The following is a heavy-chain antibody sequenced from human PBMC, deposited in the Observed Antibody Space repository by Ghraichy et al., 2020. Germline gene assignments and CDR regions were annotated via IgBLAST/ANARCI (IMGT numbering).Heavy chain of an antibody. V-gene: IGHV3-23*01. CDR2: ISGSGGST. Sequence: GGSLRLSCAASRFTFSSYAMNWVRQAPGKGLEWVSAISGSGGSTYYADSVKGRFTISRDNSKNTLYLQMNSLRAEDTAVYHCAKADGSGSYYADYWGQGTLVTVS. D-gene: IGHD3-10*01. CDR3: AKADGSGSYYADY. J-gene: IGHJ4*02. CDR1: RFTFSSYA.